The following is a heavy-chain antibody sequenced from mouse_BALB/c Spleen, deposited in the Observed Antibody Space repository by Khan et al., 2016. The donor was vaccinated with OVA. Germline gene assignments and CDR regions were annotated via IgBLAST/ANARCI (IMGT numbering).Heavy chain of an antibody. J-gene: IGHJ3*01. CDR1: GYTFTDYV. Sequence: QVRLKQSGPELVKPGASVKMSCKASGYTFTDYVITWVNQRTGQGLEWIGEIYPGSGRTYYNERFKDKATLTADKSSNTAYMQLSSLTSEDSAVYFCARSYDGAWFAYWGQGTLVTVSA. D-gene: IGHD1-1*01. CDR3: ARSYDGAWFAY. V-gene: IGHV1-77*01. CDR2: IYPGSGRT.